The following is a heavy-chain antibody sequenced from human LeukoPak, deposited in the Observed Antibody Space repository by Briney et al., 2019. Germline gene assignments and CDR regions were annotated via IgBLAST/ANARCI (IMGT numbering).Heavy chain of an antibody. CDR3: ARDFSEGLYGDYYFDY. CDR2: ISSSSSYI. D-gene: IGHD4-17*01. Sequence: TGGSLRLSCAASGFTFSSYSMNWVRQAPGKGLEWVSSISSSSSYIYYADSVKGRFTISRDNAKNSLYLQMNSLRAEDTAVYYCARDFSEGLYGDYYFDYWGQGTLVTVSS. CDR1: GFTFSSYS. J-gene: IGHJ4*02. V-gene: IGHV3-21*01.